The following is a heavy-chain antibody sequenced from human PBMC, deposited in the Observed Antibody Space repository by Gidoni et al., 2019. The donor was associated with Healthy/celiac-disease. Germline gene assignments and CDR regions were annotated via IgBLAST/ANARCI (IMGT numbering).Heavy chain of an antibody. V-gene: IGHV3-23*01. CDR3: AKEKDGSHHYYYYYMDV. Sequence: EVQLLASGGGLIQPGGSLRLSCAASGFTFSSYAMSWVRPAPGKGLEWVSAISGSGGSTYYADSVKGRFTISRDNSKNTLYLQMNSLRAEDTAVYYCAKEKDGSHHYYYYYMDVWGKGTTVTVSS. CDR2: ISGSGGST. J-gene: IGHJ6*03. CDR1: GFTFSSYA. D-gene: IGHD2-15*01.